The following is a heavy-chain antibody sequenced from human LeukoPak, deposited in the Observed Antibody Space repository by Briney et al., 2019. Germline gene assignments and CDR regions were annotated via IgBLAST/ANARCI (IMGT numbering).Heavy chain of an antibody. D-gene: IGHD3-10*01. CDR1: GYTFTGYY. CDR3: AREPRLPWFGESSGLWFDP. Sequence: ASVKVSRKASGYTFTGYYMHWVRQAPGQGLEWMGWINPNSGGTNYAQKFQGRVTMTRDTSISTAYMELSRLRSDDTAVYYCAREPRLPWFGESSGLWFDPWGQGTLVTVSS. CDR2: INPNSGGT. J-gene: IGHJ5*02. V-gene: IGHV1-2*02.